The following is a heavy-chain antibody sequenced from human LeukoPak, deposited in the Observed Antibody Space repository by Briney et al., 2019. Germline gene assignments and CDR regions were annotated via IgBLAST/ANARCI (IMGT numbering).Heavy chain of an antibody. J-gene: IGHJ4*02. CDR2: ISGTGSNI. V-gene: IGHV3-48*03. Sequence: GGSLRLSCAASGFSFSSCEMNWGRQAPGKGLEWVSYISGTGSNIYYADSVKGRFIISRDNDKNSLFHHMNILRADDTATYYCVRGLLEWLRLEPYYFDYWGQGTLVTVSS. D-gene: IGHD3-3*01. CDR1: GFSFSSCE. CDR3: VRGLLEWLRLEPYYFDY.